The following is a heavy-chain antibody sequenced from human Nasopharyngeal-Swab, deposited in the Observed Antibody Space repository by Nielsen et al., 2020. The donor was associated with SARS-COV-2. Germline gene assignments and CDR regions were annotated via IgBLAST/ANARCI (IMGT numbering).Heavy chain of an antibody. CDR2: ISYDGSNK. V-gene: IGHV3-30*18. Sequence: GGSLRLSCAASGFTFSSYSMNWVRQAPGKGLEWVAVISYDGSNKYYADSVKGRFTISRDNSKNTLYLQMNSLRAEDTAVYYCAKVLDSSSFRYYYGMDVWGQGTTVTVSS. D-gene: IGHD6-6*01. CDR3: AKVLDSSSFRYYYGMDV. J-gene: IGHJ6*02. CDR1: GFTFSSYS.